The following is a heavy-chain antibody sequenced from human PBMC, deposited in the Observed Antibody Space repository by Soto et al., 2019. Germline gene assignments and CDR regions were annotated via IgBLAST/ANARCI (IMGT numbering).Heavy chain of an antibody. CDR3: ARDDFWRDYYYYGMDV. J-gene: IGHJ6*02. CDR1: GYTFTSYG. D-gene: IGHD3-3*01. V-gene: IGHV1-18*04. Sequence: VKVSCKASGYTFTSYGISWVRQAPGQGLEWMGWISAYNGNTNYAQKLQGRVTMTTDTSTSTAYMELRSLRSDDTAVYYCARDDFWRDYYYYGMDVWGQGTTVTVSS. CDR2: ISAYNGNT.